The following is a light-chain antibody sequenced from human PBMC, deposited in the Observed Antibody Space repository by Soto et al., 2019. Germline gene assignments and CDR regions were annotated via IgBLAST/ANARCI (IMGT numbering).Light chain of an antibody. CDR3: QQYGSSPRT. J-gene: IGKJ1*01. Sequence: EIVMTQSPATLSVSPGERGTLSCRASQSVSNILAWYQQKSGQAPSLLIYDVSRRATGIPERFSGSGSGTDFTLIISRLEPEDFAVYYCQQYGSSPRTFGQGTKVDI. CDR1: QSVSNI. CDR2: DVS. V-gene: IGKV3-20*01.